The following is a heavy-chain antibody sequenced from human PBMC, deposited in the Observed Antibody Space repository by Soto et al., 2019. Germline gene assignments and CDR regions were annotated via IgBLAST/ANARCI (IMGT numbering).Heavy chain of an antibody. J-gene: IGHJ5*02. V-gene: IGHV4-4*07. Sequence: SETLSLTCSVSGDSIRSSYWNWIRKSAGKGLEWIGRIYATGTTDYNPSLKSRVMMSVDTSKKQFSLKLRSVTAADTAVYYCVRDGTKTLRDWFDPWGQGISVTVSS. CDR1: GDSIRSSY. D-gene: IGHD1-1*01. CDR3: VRDGTKTLRDWFDP. CDR2: IYATGTT.